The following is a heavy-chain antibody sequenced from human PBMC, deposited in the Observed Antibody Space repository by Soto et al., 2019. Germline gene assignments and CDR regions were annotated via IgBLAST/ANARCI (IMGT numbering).Heavy chain of an antibody. V-gene: IGHV3-21*01. Sequence: EVQLVESGGGLVKPGGSLRLSCAASGFTFSSYSMNWVRQAPGKGLEWVSSISSSSSYIYYADSVKGRFTISRDNAKNSLYLQMNSLRAEDTAVYYCARDETTYYYDSSGYRGDYWGQGTLVTVSS. D-gene: IGHD3-22*01. CDR3: ARDETTYYYDSSGYRGDY. CDR2: ISSSSSYI. CDR1: GFTFSSYS. J-gene: IGHJ4*02.